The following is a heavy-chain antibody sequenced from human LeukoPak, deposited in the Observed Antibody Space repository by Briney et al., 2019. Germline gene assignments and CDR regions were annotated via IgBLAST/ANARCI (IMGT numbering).Heavy chain of an antibody. CDR1: GFTFSSYA. J-gene: IGHJ4*02. Sequence: GGSLRLSCAASGFTFSSYAMHWVRQAPGKGLEWVAVISYDGSNKYYADSVKGRFTISRDNSKNTLYLQMNSLKTEDTAVYYCTREGWYPYFDYWGQGTLVTVSS. CDR2: ISYDGSNK. CDR3: TREGWYPYFDY. V-gene: IGHV3-30-3*01. D-gene: IGHD2-15*01.